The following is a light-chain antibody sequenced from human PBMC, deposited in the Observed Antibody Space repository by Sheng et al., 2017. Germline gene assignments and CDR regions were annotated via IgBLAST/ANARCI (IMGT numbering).Light chain of an antibody. CDR2: DAS. V-gene: IGKV3-11*01. Sequence: EIVLTQSPATLSLSPGERATLSCRASQSVSSYLAWYQQKPGQAPRLLIYDASIRATGVSARISGSGSGTQFTLTINGLQSEDFAVYYCHQYLNWYTFGQGTKLEI. CDR3: HQYLNWYT. CDR1: QSVSSY. J-gene: IGKJ2*01.